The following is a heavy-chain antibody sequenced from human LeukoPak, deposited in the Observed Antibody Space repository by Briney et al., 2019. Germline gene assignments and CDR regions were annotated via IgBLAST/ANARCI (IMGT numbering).Heavy chain of an antibody. CDR2: ISSTNTNI. D-gene: IGHD1-1*01. J-gene: IGHJ6*03. CDR1: GFIFSSYS. CDR3: ARPLQPDSNNYCYYMDV. V-gene: IGHV3-21*01. Sequence: GGSLRLSCVASGFIFSSYSMNWVRQAPGRGPEWVSSISSTNTNIYYADSVKGRFTISRDNAKNSLYLQMNSLRAEDTAVYYCARPLQPDSNNYCYYMDVWGKGTTVTVSS.